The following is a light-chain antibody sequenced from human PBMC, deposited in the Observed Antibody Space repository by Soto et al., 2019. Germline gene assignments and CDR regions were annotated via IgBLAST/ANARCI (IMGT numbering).Light chain of an antibody. CDR1: SGHTSYI. Sequence: QSVLTQSSSASASLGSSVKLTCTLSSGHTSYIIAWHQQQPGKAPRYLMKLEGSGSYNKGSGVPDRFSGSRSGADRYLSVSSRQFEDEADYYCETWDFNTRVFGGGTKLTVL. CDR2: LEGSGSY. CDR3: ETWDFNTRV. J-gene: IGLJ3*02. V-gene: IGLV4-60*02.